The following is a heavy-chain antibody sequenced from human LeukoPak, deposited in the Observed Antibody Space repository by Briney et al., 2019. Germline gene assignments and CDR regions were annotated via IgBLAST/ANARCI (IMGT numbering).Heavy chain of an antibody. D-gene: IGHD5-12*01. V-gene: IGHV4-59*08. CDR1: GGSISNYY. Sequence: PSETLSLTCTVSGGSISNYYWSWIRQPPGKGLEWIGYIYYSGSTSYNPSLKSRVTMSVDTSKNQFSLKLSSVTAADTAVYYCARHLASGYEDYWGQGTLVTVSS. CDR3: ARHLASGYEDY. J-gene: IGHJ4*02. CDR2: IYYSGST.